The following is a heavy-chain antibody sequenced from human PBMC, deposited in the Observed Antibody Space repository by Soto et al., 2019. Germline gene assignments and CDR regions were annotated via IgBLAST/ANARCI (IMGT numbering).Heavy chain of an antibody. J-gene: IGHJ6*02. CDR1: GFTFSSYE. Sequence: PGGSLRLSCAASGFTFSSYEMNWVRQAPGKGLEWVSYISSSGSTIYYADSVKGRFTISRDNAKNSLYLQMNSLRAEDTAVYYCARFGIAAAHNYYYYGMDVWGQGTTVTVS. D-gene: IGHD6-13*01. CDR3: ARFGIAAAHNYYYYGMDV. CDR2: ISSSGSTI. V-gene: IGHV3-48*03.